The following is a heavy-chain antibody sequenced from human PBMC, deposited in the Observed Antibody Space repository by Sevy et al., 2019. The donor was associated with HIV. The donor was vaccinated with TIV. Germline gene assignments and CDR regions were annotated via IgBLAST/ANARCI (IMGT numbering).Heavy chain of an antibody. V-gene: IGHV3-48*02. CDR3: VRGGEGWLQLYVY. Sequence: GGSLRLSCAASGFTFSGYSMNWVRQAPGKGLEWVSYISSGSGTIQYADSVKGRFTISRDNAKNSLYLQMNSLRDEDTAVYYCVRGGEGWLQLYVYWGQGTLVTVSS. CDR1: GFTFSGYS. D-gene: IGHD5-12*01. J-gene: IGHJ4*02. CDR2: ISSGSGTI.